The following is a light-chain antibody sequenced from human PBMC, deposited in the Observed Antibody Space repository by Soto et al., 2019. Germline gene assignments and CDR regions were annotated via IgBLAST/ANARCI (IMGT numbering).Light chain of an antibody. V-gene: IGKV4-1*01. CDR2: WAS. J-gene: IGKJ2*01. CDR1: QSVLYSSNNKNY. Sequence: DIVMTQSPDSLAVSLGERATINCKSSQSVLYSSNNKNYLAWYQQRPGQPPKLLIYWASTRESGVPGRFSGSGSGTDFTLNITSLQAEDVAVYYCKQYESTPPTFGQGTKLEIK. CDR3: KQYESTPPT.